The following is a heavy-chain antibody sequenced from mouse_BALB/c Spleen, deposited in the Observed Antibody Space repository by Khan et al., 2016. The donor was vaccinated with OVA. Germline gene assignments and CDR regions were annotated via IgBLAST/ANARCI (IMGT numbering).Heavy chain of an antibody. CDR1: GFSLNNYS. V-gene: IGHV2-2*02. CDR3: ARRGYDYGRGALFAY. J-gene: IGHJ3*01. CDR2: IWSAGST. D-gene: IGHD2-4*01. Sequence: QVQLQQPGPGLVQPSQSLSITCTVSGFSLNNYSVHWVRQSPGKGLEWLGVIWSAGSTDYNAAFISRMTISKDNSRNQIFFSMNRLQPNDTAISYCARRGYDYGRGALFAYWGQGTLVTVSA.